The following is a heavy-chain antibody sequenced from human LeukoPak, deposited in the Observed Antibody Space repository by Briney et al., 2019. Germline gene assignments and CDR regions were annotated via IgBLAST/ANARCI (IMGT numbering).Heavy chain of an antibody. CDR3: ARDGGSSSWYGEAFDI. Sequence: SETLSLTCTVSGGSISSYYWSWIRQPPGKGLEWIGYIYYSGSTNYNPSLKSRVTMSVDTSKNQFSLKLSSVTAADTAVYYCARDGGSSSWYGEAFDIWGQGTMVTVSS. CDR2: IYYSGST. J-gene: IGHJ3*02. CDR1: GGSISSYY. V-gene: IGHV4-59*12. D-gene: IGHD6-13*01.